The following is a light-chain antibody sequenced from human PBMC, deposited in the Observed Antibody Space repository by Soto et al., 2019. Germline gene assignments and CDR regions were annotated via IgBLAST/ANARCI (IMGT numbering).Light chain of an antibody. CDR3: CSYAGSSTYV. Sequence: QSALTQPASVSGSPGQSITISCAGTSSDVGSYNLVSWYQQHPGKAPKLMIYEDNKRPSGVSNRFSNSKSGNTASLTISGLQAEDEADYYCCSYAGSSTYVFGTGTKVTVL. CDR1: SSDVGSYNL. CDR2: EDN. V-gene: IGLV2-23*01. J-gene: IGLJ1*01.